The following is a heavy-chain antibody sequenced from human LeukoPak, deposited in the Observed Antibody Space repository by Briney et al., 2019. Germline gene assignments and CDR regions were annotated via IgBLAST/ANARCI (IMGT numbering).Heavy chain of an antibody. D-gene: IGHD1-26*01. J-gene: IGHJ3*02. Sequence: SETLSLTCTVSGGSISSSSYYWGWIRQPPGKGLEWIGYIYYSGSTDYNPSLKSRVTISPDKSKNQFSLTLTSVTAADTAVYFCARAPLSGTYYTDAFDIWGQGTMVTVSS. CDR2: IYYSGST. V-gene: IGHV4-39*07. CDR3: ARAPLSGTYYTDAFDI. CDR1: GGSISSSSYY.